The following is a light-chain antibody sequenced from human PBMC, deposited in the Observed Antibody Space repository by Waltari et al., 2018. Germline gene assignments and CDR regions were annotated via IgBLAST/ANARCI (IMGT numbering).Light chain of an antibody. Sequence: EVLLTQSPGTLSLFPGERATLSCRASQSVGRSLAWYQQKPGQAPRLLIYGASTRFTGIPDRFSGSGSGTDFSLTISRLEPEDFAVYYCQHYVRLPATFGQGTTVEIK. V-gene: IGKV3-20*01. CDR3: QHYVRLPAT. CDR2: GAS. CDR1: QSVGRS. J-gene: IGKJ1*01.